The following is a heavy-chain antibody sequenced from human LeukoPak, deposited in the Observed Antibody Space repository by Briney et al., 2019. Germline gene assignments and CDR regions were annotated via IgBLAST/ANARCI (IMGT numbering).Heavy chain of an antibody. Sequence: GGSLRLSCAASGFTFSSYNMNWVRQAPGKGLEWVSSITSSSTYIYYADSVRGRFTISRDNAKNSLYLQMNSLRSEDMAVYYCARSGTTTMADYWGQGTLVTVSS. V-gene: IGHV3-21*01. D-gene: IGHD1-1*01. J-gene: IGHJ4*02. CDR1: GFTFSSYN. CDR2: ITSSSTYI. CDR3: ARSGTTTMADY.